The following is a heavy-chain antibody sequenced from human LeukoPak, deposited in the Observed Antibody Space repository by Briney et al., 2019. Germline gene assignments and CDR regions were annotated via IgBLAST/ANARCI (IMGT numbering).Heavy chain of an antibody. Sequence: SETLSLTCTVSGGSISSYYWSWVRQPAGKGLEWIGRIYTSGSTNYNPSLKSRVTISVDTSKNQFSLKLSSVTAADTAVYYCARDYRRDGYNYWFDPWGQGTLVTVSS. CDR2: IYTSGST. V-gene: IGHV4-4*07. CDR3: ARDYRRDGYNYWFDP. CDR1: GGSISSYY. D-gene: IGHD5-24*01. J-gene: IGHJ5*02.